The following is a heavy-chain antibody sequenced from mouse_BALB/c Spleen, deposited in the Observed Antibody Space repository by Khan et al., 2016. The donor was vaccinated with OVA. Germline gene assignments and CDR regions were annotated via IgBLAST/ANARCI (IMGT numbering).Heavy chain of an antibody. D-gene: IGHD2-1*01. J-gene: IGHJ3*01. CDR3: AQVGKYYVSFAY. CDR1: GYTFTSYV. V-gene: IGHV1S136*01. CDR2: IYPFNDDT. Sequence: EVQLVESGPELVKPGASVKMSCKASGYTFTSYVMHWVKQKPGLGLEWIGFIYPFNDDTKYNEKFKGKATMTSDKSSRTAYMVLSSLTSEDSAVYYCAQVGKYYVSFAYWGQGTLVTVSA.